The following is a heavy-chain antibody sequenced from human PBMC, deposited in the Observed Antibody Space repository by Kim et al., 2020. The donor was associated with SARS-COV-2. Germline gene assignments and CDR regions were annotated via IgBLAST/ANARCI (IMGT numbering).Heavy chain of an antibody. Sequence: VDSVKGRFNLSRDNAKNSLYLQMNSLRAEDTAVYYCAKHWGYYYYGMDVWGQGTTVTVSS. V-gene: IGHV3-7*01. CDR3: AKHWGYYYYGMDV. J-gene: IGHJ6*02. D-gene: IGHD7-27*01.